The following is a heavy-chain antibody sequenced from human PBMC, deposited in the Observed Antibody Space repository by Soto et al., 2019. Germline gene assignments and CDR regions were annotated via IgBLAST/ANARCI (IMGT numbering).Heavy chain of an antibody. V-gene: IGHV4-39*07. Sequence: SETLSLTCTVSGGSISRSTYYWGWIRQPPGKGLEWIGNIYYSGNTYYNPSLKSRVTISVDPSKNQFSLKLRSVTAADTAVYYCARRYGEGYAYGWWYFDVWGRGTLVTVSS. CDR1: GGSISRSTYY. CDR3: ARRYGEGYAYGWWYFDV. CDR2: IYYSGNT. J-gene: IGHJ2*01. D-gene: IGHD5-18*01.